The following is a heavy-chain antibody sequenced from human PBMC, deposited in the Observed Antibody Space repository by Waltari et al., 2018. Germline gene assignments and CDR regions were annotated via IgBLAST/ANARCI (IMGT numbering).Heavy chain of an antibody. V-gene: IGHV1-69*04. CDR3: ARVGLSIAAAGTFDY. D-gene: IGHD6-13*01. Sequence: QVQLVQSGAEVQKPGSSVKVSCTASGGTFSSYAISWFRQAPGQGLDWMGRYNPIFGNASYDKKFQGRVTITADKATSTAYMELSSLRSEDTAVYYCARVGLSIAAAGTFDYWGQGTLVTVSS. J-gene: IGHJ4*02. CDR1: GGTFSSYA. CDR2: YNPIFGNA.